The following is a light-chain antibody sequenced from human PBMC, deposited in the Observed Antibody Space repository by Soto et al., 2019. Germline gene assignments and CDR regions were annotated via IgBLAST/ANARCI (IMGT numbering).Light chain of an antibody. J-gene: IGLJ1*01. CDR1: SSNIGSGYD. CDR3: QSYDSSLSGSYV. CDR2: GNS. V-gene: IGLV1-40*01. Sequence: QSVLTQPPSVSGAPGQRVTISCTGSSSNIGSGYDVHWYQQLPGTAHKLLIYGNSNRPSGVPDRFSGSKSGTSACLAITGLQAEDEADYYCQSYDSSLSGSYVFGTGTKVTVL.